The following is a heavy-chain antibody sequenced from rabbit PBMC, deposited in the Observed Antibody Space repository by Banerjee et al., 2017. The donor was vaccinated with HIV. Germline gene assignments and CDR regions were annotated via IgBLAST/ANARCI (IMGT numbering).Heavy chain of an antibody. Sequence: QEQLEESGGDLVKPEGSLTLTCTASGFTFSSYWIYWVRQAPGKGLEWIGTIVTGSSGSTWYASWAKGRFTISKTSSTTVTLQMTSLTAADTATYFCARDLAGVIGWKFNLWGPGTLVTVS. V-gene: IGHV1S45*01. CDR3: ARDLAGVIGWKFNL. D-gene: IGHD4-1*01. J-gene: IGHJ4*01. CDR2: IVTGSSGST. CDR1: GFTFSSYW.